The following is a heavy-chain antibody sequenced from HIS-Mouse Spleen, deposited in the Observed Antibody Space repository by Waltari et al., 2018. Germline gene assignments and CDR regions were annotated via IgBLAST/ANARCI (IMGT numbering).Heavy chain of an antibody. CDR3: ARGGSGSYFDY. Sequence: QVQRVEPGGDVVQPGRSRRLHWEDVGVTFGAIGLLWVRQAAGKGLEWVAVISYDGSNKYYADSVKGRFTISRENSKNTLYLQMNSLRAEDTAVYYCARGGSGSYFDYWGQGTLVTVSS. D-gene: IGHD1-26*01. V-gene: IGHV3-30*03. CDR2: ISYDGSNK. CDR1: GVTFGAIG. J-gene: IGHJ4*02.